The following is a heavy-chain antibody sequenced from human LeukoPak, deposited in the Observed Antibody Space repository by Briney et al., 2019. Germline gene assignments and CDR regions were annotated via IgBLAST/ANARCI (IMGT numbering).Heavy chain of an antibody. CDR3: AKDRYSSSWYSRWGVFDY. V-gene: IGHV3-53*01. Sequence: GGSLRLSCAASELTLSSNYMSWIRQAPGRGLEWVSFIYSGGSTYYADSVRGRFIISRDNSKNTLYLQMNSLRAEDTAVYYCAKDRYSSSWYSRWGVFDYWGQGTLVTVSS. CDR1: ELTLSSNY. CDR2: IYSGGST. D-gene: IGHD6-13*01. J-gene: IGHJ4*02.